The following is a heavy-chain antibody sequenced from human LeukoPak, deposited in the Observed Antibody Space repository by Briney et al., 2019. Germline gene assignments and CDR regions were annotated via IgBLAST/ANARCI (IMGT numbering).Heavy chain of an antibody. V-gene: IGHV3-7*03. Sequence: TGGSLRLSCAASGFTFSSSWMTWVRQAPGMGLEWVANIKQDGGEKYYVDSVKGRFTISRDNAKNSLYLQMNSLRADDTAVYYCARDLYNSASRWGQGTLVTVSS. CDR2: IKQDGGEK. D-gene: IGHD6-25*01. CDR1: GFTFSSSW. J-gene: IGHJ4*02. CDR3: ARDLYNSASR.